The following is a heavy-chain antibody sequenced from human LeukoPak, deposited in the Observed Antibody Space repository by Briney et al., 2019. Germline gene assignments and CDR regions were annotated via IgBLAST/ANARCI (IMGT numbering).Heavy chain of an antibody. CDR2: ISYEGSNK. V-gene: IGHV3-30*18. D-gene: IGHD2-21*01. CDR3: AKVKCGGECSRGYYGMDV. J-gene: IGHJ6*02. Sequence: PGGSLRLSCAASGFTFSSYGMHWVRQAPGKGLEWVAVISYEGSNKYYADSVKGRLTISRDNSKNTLYLQMNSLRAEETAVYYCAKVKCGGECSRGYYGMDVWGQGPTVTVSS. CDR1: GFTFSSYG.